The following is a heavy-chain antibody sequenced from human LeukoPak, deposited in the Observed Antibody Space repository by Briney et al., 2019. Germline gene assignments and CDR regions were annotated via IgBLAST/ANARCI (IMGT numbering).Heavy chain of an antibody. D-gene: IGHD3-3*01. CDR1: GFTFTIYW. CDR2: IDQDGREK. Sequence: GGSLRLSCAASGFTFTIYWMSWVRQAPGKGLEWVANIDQDGREKSFVDSVKGRFSISRDNAKNTLYLQMDSLRAEDTAVYYCARDRAWNYFDYWGQGTLVTVSS. CDR3: ARDRAWNYFDY. J-gene: IGHJ4*02. V-gene: IGHV3-7*01.